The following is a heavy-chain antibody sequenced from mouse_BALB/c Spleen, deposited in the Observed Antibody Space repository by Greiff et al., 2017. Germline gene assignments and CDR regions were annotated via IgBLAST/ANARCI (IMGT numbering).Heavy chain of an antibody. CDR3: ARGYYGSSYWYFDV. CDR2: ISSGSSTI. J-gene: IGHJ1*01. Sequence: EVHLVESGGGLVQPGGSRKLSCAASGFTFSSFGMHWVRQAPEKGLEWVAYISSGSSTIYYADTVKGRFTISRDNPKNTLFLQMTSLRSEDTAMYYCARGYYGSSYWYFDVWGAGTTVTVSS. CDR1: GFTFSSFG. V-gene: IGHV5-17*02. D-gene: IGHD1-1*01.